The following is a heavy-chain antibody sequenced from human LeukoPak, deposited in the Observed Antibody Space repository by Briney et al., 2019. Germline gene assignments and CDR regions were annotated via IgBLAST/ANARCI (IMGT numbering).Heavy chain of an antibody. CDR2: IYYSGST. D-gene: IGHD6-13*01. CDR3: ARTGGIAAA. V-gene: IGHV4-59*01. Sequence: PSETLSLTCTVSGGSICSYYWSWLRQPPGKGLEWIGYIYYSGSTNYNPSLKGRVTISVDTSKNQFSLKLSSVTAADTAVYYCARTGGIAAAWGQGTLVTVSS. CDR1: GGSICSYY. J-gene: IGHJ4*02.